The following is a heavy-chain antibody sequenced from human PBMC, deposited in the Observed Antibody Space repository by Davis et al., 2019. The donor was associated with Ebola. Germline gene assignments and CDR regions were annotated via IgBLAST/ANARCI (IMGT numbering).Heavy chain of an antibody. CDR3: ARLGCTNGVCYTGWFDP. CDR1: GYSFTNYW. Sequence: GESLKISCKGSGYSFTNYWIGWVRQQPGKGLEWMGVIYPGDSDTRYSPSFQGQVTISADTSISTAYLQWSSLKASDTAMYYCARLGCTNGVCYTGWFDPWGQGTLVTVSS. V-gene: IGHV5-51*01. J-gene: IGHJ5*02. CDR2: IYPGDSDT. D-gene: IGHD2-8*01.